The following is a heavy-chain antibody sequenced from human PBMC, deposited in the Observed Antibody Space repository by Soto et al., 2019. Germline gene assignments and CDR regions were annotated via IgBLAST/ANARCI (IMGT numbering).Heavy chain of an antibody. J-gene: IGHJ4*02. CDR2: FYYTGST. D-gene: IGHD3-22*01. CDR1: GGSVSSGNYY. CDR3: ARSMDYSDGSNYSPFDY. Sequence: SETLSLTCSVSGGSVSSGNYYWSWIRQPPGKGLEWIGYFYYTGSTNYNPSLKSRVNISIDASKNQFSLRMSSVTAADTAVYYCARSMDYSDGSNYSPFDYWGQGTLVTVSS. V-gene: IGHV4-61*01.